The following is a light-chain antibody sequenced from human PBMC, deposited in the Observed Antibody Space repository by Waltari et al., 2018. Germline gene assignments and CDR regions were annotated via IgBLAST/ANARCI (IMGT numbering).Light chain of an antibody. J-gene: IGKJ1*01. CDR1: QSVSRA. CDR3: QHYVRLPAT. V-gene: IGKV3-20*01. Sequence: EIVLTKSPGTLSLSPGERATLPCRASQSVSRALAWYQQQPGQAPRLLIYGASRRATGIPDRFSGSVSGTDFSLTITGLEPEDFAVYYCQHYVRLPATFGQGTKVEIK. CDR2: GAS.